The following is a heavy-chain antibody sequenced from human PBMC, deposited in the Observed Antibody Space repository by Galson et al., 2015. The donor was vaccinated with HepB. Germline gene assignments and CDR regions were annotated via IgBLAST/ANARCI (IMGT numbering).Heavy chain of an antibody. CDR3: AADCGGGIGDCYPYYFDY. CDR1: GFTFTSSA. V-gene: IGHV1-58*01. J-gene: IGHJ4*02. CDR2: IVVGSGNT. Sequence: SVKVSCKASGFTFTSSAVQWVRQARGQRLEWIGWIVVGSGNTNYAQKFQERVTITRDMSTSTAYMELSSLRSEDTAVYYCAADCGGGIGDCYPYYFDYWGQGTLVTVSS. D-gene: IGHD2-21*01.